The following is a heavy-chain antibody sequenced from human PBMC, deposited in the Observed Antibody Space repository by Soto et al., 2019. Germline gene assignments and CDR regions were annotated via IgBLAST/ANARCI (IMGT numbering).Heavy chain of an antibody. CDR1: GGTFSSYA. Sequence: SVKVSCKASGGTFSSYAISWVRQAPGQGLEWMGGIIPIFGTANYAQKFQGRVTITADESTSTAYMELSSLRSEDTAVYYCARFPTGYSSGWYSNWFDPWGHGALLTVSS. D-gene: IGHD6-19*01. CDR3: ARFPTGYSSGWYSNWFDP. J-gene: IGHJ5*02. CDR2: IIPIFGTA. V-gene: IGHV1-69*13.